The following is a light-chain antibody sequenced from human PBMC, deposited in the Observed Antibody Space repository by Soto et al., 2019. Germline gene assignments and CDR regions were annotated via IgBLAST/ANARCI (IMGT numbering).Light chain of an antibody. V-gene: IGKV1-5*03. CDR2: KAS. J-gene: IGKJ1*01. CDR1: QSISNW. CDR3: QQYNSYPT. Sequence: DIQMTQSPSTLSASVGDRVTITCRASQSISNWLAWYQQKPGKAPKLLIYKASTLDSGVPSRFSGSGSGTEFTLPISSLQPDDFATYYCQQYNSYPTFGQGTKVEIK.